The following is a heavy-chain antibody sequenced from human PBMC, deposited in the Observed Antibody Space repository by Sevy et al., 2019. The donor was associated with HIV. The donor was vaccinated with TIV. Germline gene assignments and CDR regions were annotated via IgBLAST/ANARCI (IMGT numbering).Heavy chain of an antibody. Sequence: GGSLRLSCAASGFTFSSYAMSWVRQAPGKGLEWVSAISGSGGSTYYADSVKGRFTISRDNSKNTLYLQMNSLRAEDTDVYYCAKFSASSWYYFDYWGQGTLVTVSS. CDR1: GFTFSSYA. D-gene: IGHD6-13*01. J-gene: IGHJ4*02. CDR3: AKFSASSWYYFDY. V-gene: IGHV3-23*01. CDR2: ISGSGGST.